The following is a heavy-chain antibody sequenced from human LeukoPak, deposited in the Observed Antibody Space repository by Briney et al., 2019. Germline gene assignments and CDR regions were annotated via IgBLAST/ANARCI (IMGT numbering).Heavy chain of an antibody. V-gene: IGHV3-23*01. CDR1: GFTVSSNY. CDR2: ISGSGDST. CDR3: ARGASIAVAGTFPGY. J-gene: IGHJ4*02. D-gene: IGHD6-19*01. Sequence: GGSLRLSCAASGFTVSSNYMSWVRQAPGKGLEWVSAISGSGDSTYYADSVKGRFTISRDNSKNSLYLQMNSLRAEDTAVYYCARGASIAVAGTFPGYWGQGTLVTVSS.